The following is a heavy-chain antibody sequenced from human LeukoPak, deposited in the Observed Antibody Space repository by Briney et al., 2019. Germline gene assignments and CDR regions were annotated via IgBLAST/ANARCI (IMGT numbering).Heavy chain of an antibody. CDR1: GVSISSYY. CDR2: INHSGST. V-gene: IGHV4-34*01. CDR3: ARGRRGQWLPPGYMDV. Sequence: SETLSLTCTVSGVSISSYYWSWIRQPPGKGLEWIGEINHSGSTNYNPSLKSRVTISVDTSKNQFSLKLSSVTAADTAVYYCARGRRGQWLPPGYMDVWGKGTTVTVSS. D-gene: IGHD6-19*01. J-gene: IGHJ6*03.